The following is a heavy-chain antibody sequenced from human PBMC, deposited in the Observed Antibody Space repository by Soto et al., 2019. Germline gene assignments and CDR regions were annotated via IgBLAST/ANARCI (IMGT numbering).Heavy chain of an antibody. CDR2: ISYDGSNK. CDR1: GFTFSSYA. V-gene: IGHV3-30-3*01. J-gene: IGHJ4*02. CDR3: ARDPSSSYYYDSSGYYYSYYFDY. Sequence: LRLSCAASGFTFSSYAMHWVRQAPGKGLEWVAVISYDGSNKYYADSVKGRFTISRDNSKNTLYLQMNSLRAEDTAVYYCARDPSSSYYYDSSGYYYSYYFDYWGQGTLVTVSS. D-gene: IGHD3-22*01.